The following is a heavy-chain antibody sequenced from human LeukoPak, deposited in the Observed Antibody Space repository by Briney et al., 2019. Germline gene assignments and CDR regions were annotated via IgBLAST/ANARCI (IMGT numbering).Heavy chain of an antibody. CDR3: VKGQNEYSSFSEYYYGMDV. J-gene: IGHJ6*02. D-gene: IGHD6-6*01. V-gene: IGHV3-64D*06. Sequence: GGSLRLSCAASGFTFSSYAMHWVRQAPGKGLEYVSAISSNGGSTYYADSVKGRFTISRDNSKNTLYLQMSSLRAEDTAVYYCVKGQNEYSSFSEYYYGMDVWGQGTTVTVSS. CDR2: ISSNGGST. CDR1: GFTFSSYA.